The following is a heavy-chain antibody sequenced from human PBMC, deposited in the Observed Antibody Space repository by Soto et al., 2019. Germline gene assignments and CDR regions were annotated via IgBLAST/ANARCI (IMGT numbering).Heavy chain of an antibody. Sequence: EVQLVESGGGLVQPGGSLRLSCAAAGFTFSTNDMHWVRQGPGKGLEWVSGSGRVGDTYYAGSVKGRFIVSREDAKNSLYLQMNSLRAGDTAVYYCVRRLCSAGHCPGIGFDYWGQGTLVTVSS. CDR3: VRRLCSAGHCPGIGFDY. V-gene: IGHV3-13*01. D-gene: IGHD2-21*02. CDR1: GFTFSTND. J-gene: IGHJ4*02. CDR2: SGRVGDT.